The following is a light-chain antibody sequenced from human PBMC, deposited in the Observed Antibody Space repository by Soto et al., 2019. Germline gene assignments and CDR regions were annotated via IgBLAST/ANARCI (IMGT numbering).Light chain of an antibody. J-gene: IGLJ2*01. Sequence: QAVVTQPPSVSGAPGQRVTISCTGSSSNIGAGYDVHWYQQLPGTAPKLLIYGNSNRPSGVPDRFSGSKSGTSASLALTGLQAEDEADSYCQSYDSSLSGVVFGGGTKLTVL. CDR1: SSNIGAGYD. CDR2: GNS. CDR3: QSYDSSLSGVV. V-gene: IGLV1-40*01.